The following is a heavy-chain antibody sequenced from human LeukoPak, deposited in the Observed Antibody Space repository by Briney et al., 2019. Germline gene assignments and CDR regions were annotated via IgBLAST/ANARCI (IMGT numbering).Heavy chain of an antibody. V-gene: IGHV3-30*02. D-gene: IGHD5-12*01. CDR2: IRYHGRET. CDR3: AKGSGYNSEP. J-gene: IGHJ5*02. Sequence: GGSLRLSCVASGFSFSRYGMHGVRQAPGKGLEWVAFIRYHGRETYYADSVKGRFTISRGNPRNTLFLQMNSLRVEDTAVYYCAKGSGYNSEPWGQGTLVTVSS. CDR1: GFSFSRYG.